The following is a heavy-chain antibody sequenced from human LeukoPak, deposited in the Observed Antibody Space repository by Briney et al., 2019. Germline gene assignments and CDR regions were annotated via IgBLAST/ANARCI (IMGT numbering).Heavy chain of an antibody. CDR3: ASIRGTFGY. Sequence: GGSLRLSCAASGFTFSDHFLDWVRQAPGKGLQWVGRTRNKANSYITEYAASVKGRFTISRDDSKNSLYLQMSSLKTDDTAMYCCASIRGTFGYWGQGTPVTVSS. CDR1: GFTFSDHF. D-gene: IGHD1-26*01. CDR2: TRNKANSYIT. J-gene: IGHJ4*02. V-gene: IGHV3-72*01.